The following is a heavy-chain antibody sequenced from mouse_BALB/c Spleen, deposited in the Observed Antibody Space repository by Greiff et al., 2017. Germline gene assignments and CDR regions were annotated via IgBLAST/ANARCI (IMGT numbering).Heavy chain of an antibody. CDR2: INPSNGGT. D-gene: IGHD2-14*01. J-gene: IGHJ4*01. Sequence: QVQLQQSGAELVKPGASVKLSCKASGYTFTSYYMYWVKQRPGQGLEWIGEINPSNGGTNFNEKFKSKATLTVDKSSSTAYMQLSSLTSEDSAVYYCTKGVRHYYAMDYWGQGTSVTVSS. V-gene: IGHV1S81*02. CDR3: TKGVRHYYAMDY. CDR1: GYTFTSYY.